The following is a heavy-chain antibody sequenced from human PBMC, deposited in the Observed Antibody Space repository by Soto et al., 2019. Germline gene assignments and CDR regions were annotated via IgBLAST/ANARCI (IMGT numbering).Heavy chain of an antibody. CDR1: GVRVSINSVA. D-gene: IGHD6-19*01. CDR2: TYFRSKWHY. J-gene: IGHJ5*02. CDR3: ARSAQWLAT. V-gene: IGHV6-1*01. Sequence: LQSRSLSFAISGVRVSINSVAWNWIRQSRSRGLEWLGRTYFRSKWHYGYAVSVRSRITIKPDTSKKQFSLQLNSVTPEGTVVYYCARSAQWLATWGQGTLVTVSS.